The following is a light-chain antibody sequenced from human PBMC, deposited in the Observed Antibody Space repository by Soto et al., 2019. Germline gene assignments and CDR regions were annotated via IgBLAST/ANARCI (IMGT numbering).Light chain of an antibody. CDR2: GAS. J-gene: IGKJ1*01. V-gene: IGKV3-20*01. CDR1: QIVSSSY. Sequence: EIVLTQSPGTLSLSPGERATLSCRASQIVSSSYLAWYQQKPGQAPRLLIYGASSRATGIPDRFSGSGSGTDFTLTISRLEPEDFAVYYCQQYGSSPPTLGQGTKVEIK. CDR3: QQYGSSPPT.